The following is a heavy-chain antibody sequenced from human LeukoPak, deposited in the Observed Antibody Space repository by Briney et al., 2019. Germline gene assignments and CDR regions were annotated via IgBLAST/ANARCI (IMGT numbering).Heavy chain of an antibody. CDR1: GGSISSSSYY. CDR3: ASLSVVAATEWDY. CDR2: IYYSGST. V-gene: IGHV4-39*07. Sequence: PSETLSLTCPVSGGSISSSSYYWGWIRQPPGKGLEWIGSIYYSGSTYYNPSLKSRVTISVDTSKNQFSLKLSSVTAADTAVYYCASLSVVAATEWDYWGQGTLVTVSS. D-gene: IGHD2-15*01. J-gene: IGHJ4*02.